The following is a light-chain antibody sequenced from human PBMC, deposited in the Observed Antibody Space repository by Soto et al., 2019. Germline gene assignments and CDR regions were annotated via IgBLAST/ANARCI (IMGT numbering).Light chain of an antibody. CDR2: EVS. CDR1: SSDVGGYNF. V-gene: IGLV2-8*01. Sequence: QSVLTQPPSASGSPGQSVTISCTGTSSDVGGYNFVSWYQQHPGNAPKLMIYEVSERPSGVPDRFSVSKSGNTASLTVSGLQAEDEADYYCSSYAGSNIVVFGGGTKLTVL. CDR3: SSYAGSNIVV. J-gene: IGLJ2*01.